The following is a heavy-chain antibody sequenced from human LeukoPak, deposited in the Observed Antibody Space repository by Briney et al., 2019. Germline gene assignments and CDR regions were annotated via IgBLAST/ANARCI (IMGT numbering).Heavy chain of an antibody. V-gene: IGHV4-59*02. Sequence: SETLSLTCTVSGGSVTSYYWSWIRQPPGKGLEWIGNIHSSGSTNYNPSLKSRVTISIDTSKNRFSLNLSSVTAADTAVYYCARARSRWNYFDYWGQGSLVTVSS. CDR2: IHSSGST. D-gene: IGHD6-19*01. J-gene: IGHJ4*02. CDR1: GGSVTSYY. CDR3: ARARSRWNYFDY.